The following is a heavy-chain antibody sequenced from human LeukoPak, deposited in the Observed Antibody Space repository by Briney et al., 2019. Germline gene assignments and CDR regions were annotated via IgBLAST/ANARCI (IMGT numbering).Heavy chain of an antibody. V-gene: IGHV3-23*01. J-gene: IGHJ4*02. CDR1: GFTFSSYA. CDR3: AKSGFWSGYYSGTFDY. CDR2: ISGSGGST. D-gene: IGHD3-3*01. Sequence: GGSLRLSCAAFGFTFSSYAMSWVRQAPGKGLEWVSAISGSGGSTYYADSVKGRFTISRDNSKNTLYLQMNSLRAEDTAVYYCAKSGFWSGYYSGTFDYWGQGTLVTVSS.